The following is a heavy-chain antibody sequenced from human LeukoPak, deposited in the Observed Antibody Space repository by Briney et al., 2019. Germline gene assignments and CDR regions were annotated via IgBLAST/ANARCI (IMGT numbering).Heavy chain of an antibody. CDR3: YARAAFDI. V-gene: IGHV3-23*01. Sequence: GGSLRLSCAASGFTFSSYAMSWVRQAAGNGLEWVSAISGSGGSTYYADSVKGRFTISRDNSKNTLYLQMKSLRAEDTAVYYCYARAAFDIWGQGTMVTVSS. D-gene: IGHD3-10*02. CDR2: ISGSGGST. J-gene: IGHJ3*02. CDR1: GFTFSSYA.